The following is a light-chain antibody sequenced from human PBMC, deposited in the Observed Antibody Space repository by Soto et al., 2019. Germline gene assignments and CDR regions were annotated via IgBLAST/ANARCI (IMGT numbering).Light chain of an antibody. V-gene: IGKV1-17*03. CDR2: AAS. J-gene: IGKJ5*01. Sequence: EIQMNPSPSAMSAAVGDRVTLSCRASQDIGNHLAWFQKKPGKVPQSLIYAASSLQTGVPPRFSGSGSGTDFNLTINRLQTEDFATYYCLQHDSFPPTFGQGTRLEIK. CDR3: LQHDSFPPT. CDR1: QDIGNH.